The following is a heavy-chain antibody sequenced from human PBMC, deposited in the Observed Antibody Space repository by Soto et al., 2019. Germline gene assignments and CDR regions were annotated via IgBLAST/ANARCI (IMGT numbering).Heavy chain of an antibody. CDR3: TRDLDYGGNSDNIDI. V-gene: IGHV5-51*03. J-gene: IGHJ3*02. Sequence: EAQLVQSGAEVKKPGESLKISCEDSGHSFTTYWIAWVRQMPGKGLEWMGIIYPGDSRTTYSPSFQGQVIISADKSISTAYLQWSSLKASDTAMYYCTRDLDYGGNSDNIDILGQGTMFIVSS. D-gene: IGHD4-17*01. CDR2: IYPGDSRT. CDR1: GHSFTTYW.